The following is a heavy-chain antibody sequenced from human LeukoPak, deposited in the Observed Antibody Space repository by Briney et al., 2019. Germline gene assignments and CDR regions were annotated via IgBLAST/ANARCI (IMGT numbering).Heavy chain of an antibody. Sequence: GGSLRLSCAASGFTFSSYAMSWVRQAPGKGLEWVSAISGSGGSIYYADSVKGRFTISRDNSKNTLYLQMNSLRAEDTAVYYCAKKRAGSGSYSLYFDYWGQGTLVTVSS. D-gene: IGHD3-10*01. CDR1: GFTFSSYA. J-gene: IGHJ4*02. V-gene: IGHV3-23*01. CDR3: AKKRAGSGSYSLYFDY. CDR2: ISGSGGSI.